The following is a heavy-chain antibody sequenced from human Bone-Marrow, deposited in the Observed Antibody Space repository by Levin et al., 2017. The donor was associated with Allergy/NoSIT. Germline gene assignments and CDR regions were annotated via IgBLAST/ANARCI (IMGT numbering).Heavy chain of an antibody. D-gene: IGHD3-3*01. CDR2: ITPIFGTG. V-gene: IGHV1-69*13. CDR3: AKLGKGELEGFSWRVEHTMDV. J-gene: IGHJ6*02. Sequence: SVKVSCKASGGNLNSYVISWVRQAPGQGLEWVGGITPIFGTGNYAQKFQDRVTITADQSTRAVYMELTSLRSDDTAVYYCAKLGKGELEGFSWRVEHTMDVWGQGTTLIVSS. CDR1: GGNLNSYV.